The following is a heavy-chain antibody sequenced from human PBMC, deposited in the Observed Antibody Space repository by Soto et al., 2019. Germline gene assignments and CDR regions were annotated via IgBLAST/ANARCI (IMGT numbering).Heavy chain of an antibody. J-gene: IGHJ3*02. V-gene: IGHV3-11*01. CDR1: GFTFSDYY. CDR2: ISSSGSTI. D-gene: IGHD3-3*01. Sequence: GGSLRLSCAASGFTFSDYYMSWIRQAPGKGLEWVSYISSSGSTIYYADSVKGRFTISRDNAKNSLYLQMNSLRAEDTAVYYCARDHQDLEWLLGDQAFDIWGQGTMVTVSS. CDR3: ARDHQDLEWLLGDQAFDI.